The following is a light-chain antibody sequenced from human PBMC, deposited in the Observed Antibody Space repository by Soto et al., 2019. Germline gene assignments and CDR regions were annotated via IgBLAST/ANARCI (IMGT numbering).Light chain of an antibody. CDR1: QTFRNH. Sequence: EIELTQSPVTLPLSPGERATLSFRASQTFRNHLACYQQKPGQPPRLLIYAGYYRATDTPPWFSGSGSGTVFTLTISSLEPEDSAVFYCQQRNMWPISFGQGTRLEMK. J-gene: IGKJ5*01. CDR3: QQRNMWPIS. CDR2: AGY. V-gene: IGKV3-11*01.